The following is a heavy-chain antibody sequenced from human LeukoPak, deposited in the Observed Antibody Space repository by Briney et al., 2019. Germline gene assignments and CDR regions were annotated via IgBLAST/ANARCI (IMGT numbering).Heavy chain of an antibody. Sequence: ASVKVSCKASGYTFTSYDINWVRQAPGQGLEWMGWMNPNSGNTGYAQKFQGRVTMTRNTSISTAYMELSSLRSEDTAVYYCARRSMVRGAINWFDPWGQGTLVTVSS. CDR2: MNPNSGNT. CDR3: ARRSMVRGAINWFDP. V-gene: IGHV1-8*01. D-gene: IGHD3-10*01. CDR1: GYTFTSYD. J-gene: IGHJ5*02.